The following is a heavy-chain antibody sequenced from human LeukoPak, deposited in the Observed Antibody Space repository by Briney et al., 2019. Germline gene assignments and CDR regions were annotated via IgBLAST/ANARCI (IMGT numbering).Heavy chain of an antibody. CDR1: GYTLTALS. Sequence: ASVKVSCKVSGYTLTALSMHWVRQAPGKGLEWMGGFDPEDGETIYAQKFQGRVTMTEDTSTDTAYMELSSLRSEDTAVYYCATVGPHCSGGSCYYYGMDVWGQGTTVTVSS. J-gene: IGHJ6*02. V-gene: IGHV1-24*01. D-gene: IGHD2-15*01. CDR3: ATVGPHCSGGSCYYYGMDV. CDR2: FDPEDGET.